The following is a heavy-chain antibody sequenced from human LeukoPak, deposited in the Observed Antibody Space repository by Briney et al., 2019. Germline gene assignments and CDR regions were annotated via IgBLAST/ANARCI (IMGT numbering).Heavy chain of an antibody. CDR1: GYSISSGYY. V-gene: IGHV4-38-2*01. CDR3: ARHAGYCSSTSCYSGSWNYYYYYMDV. D-gene: IGHD2-2*02. Sequence: PSETLSLTCAVSGYSISSGYYWGWIRQPPGKGLEWIGSIYHSGSTYYNPSLKSRVTISVDTSKNQFSLKLSSVTAADTVVYYCARHAGYCSSTSCYSGSWNYYYYYMDVWGKGTTVTVSS. CDR2: IYHSGST. J-gene: IGHJ6*03.